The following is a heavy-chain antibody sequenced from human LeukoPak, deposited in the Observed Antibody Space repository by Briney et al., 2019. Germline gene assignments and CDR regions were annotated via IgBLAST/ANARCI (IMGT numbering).Heavy chain of an antibody. D-gene: IGHD6-19*01. V-gene: IGHV4-39*07. CDR2: IYTSGST. J-gene: IGHJ3*02. CDR1: SGSINTSNYY. Sequence: SETLSLTCTVSSGSINTSNYYWGWIRQPPGKGLEWIGRIYTSGSTNYNPSLKSRVTMSVDTSKNQFSLKLSSVTAADTAVYYCARGNSGWFAFDIWGQGTMVTVSS. CDR3: ARGNSGWFAFDI.